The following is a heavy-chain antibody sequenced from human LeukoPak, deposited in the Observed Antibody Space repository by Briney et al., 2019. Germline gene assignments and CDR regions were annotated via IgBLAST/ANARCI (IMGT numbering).Heavy chain of an antibody. CDR3: ARTTQTRTTGTQFDP. J-gene: IGHJ5*02. Sequence: SETLSLTCTVSGGSISSYYWSWIRQPPGKGLEWIGYIYYSGSTNYNPSLKSRVTISVDTSKNQFSLKLSSVTAADPAVYYCARTTQTRTTGTQFDPWGQGTLVTVSS. V-gene: IGHV4-59*01. CDR2: IYYSGST. D-gene: IGHD1-1*01. CDR1: GGSISSYY.